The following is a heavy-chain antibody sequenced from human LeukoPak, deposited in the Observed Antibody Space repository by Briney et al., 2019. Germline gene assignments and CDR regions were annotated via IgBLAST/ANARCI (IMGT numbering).Heavy chain of an antibody. CDR3: TRLHYGSGSSDFDI. Sequence: GGSLRPSCAASGCTFSGTTMHWVRQASGKGLEWVGRIRSKANSYATAYVASVKGRFTISRDDSKNTAYLQMNSLKTEDTAVYYCTRLHYGSGSSDFDIWGQGTMVTVSS. J-gene: IGHJ3*02. CDR1: GCTFSGTT. CDR2: IRSKANSYAT. D-gene: IGHD3-10*01. V-gene: IGHV3-73*01.